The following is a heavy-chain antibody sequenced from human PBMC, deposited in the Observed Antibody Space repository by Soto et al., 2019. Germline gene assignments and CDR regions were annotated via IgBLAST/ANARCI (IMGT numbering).Heavy chain of an antibody. Sequence: SLTCGGSGSSISNDNWWVWIRQPPGKGLEWIGYIHHFRYTYSNPSLKSRLTMSVDTSKNQFSLKRSSVNAVDTAVYYCATKDNCKYFFDSWGHGTLVTVSS. CDR1: GSSISNDNW. V-gene: IGHV4-28*01. CDR2: IHHFRYT. D-gene: IGHD2-15*01. J-gene: IGHJ4*01. CDR3: ATKDNCKYFFDS.